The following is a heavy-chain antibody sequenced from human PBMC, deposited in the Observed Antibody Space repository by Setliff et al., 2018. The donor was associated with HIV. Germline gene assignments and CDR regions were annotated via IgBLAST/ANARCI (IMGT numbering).Heavy chain of an antibody. CDR3: ANDEVGFPRITFIKVIVRM. J-gene: IGHJ6*04. V-gene: IGHV3-64*01. CDR2: ISTDGDGT. Sequence: GGSLRLSCAASGFTFSNYAMHWVRQAPGKALEYVSAISTDGDGTYYAYSVKGRFTISRDNSKNTLYLQMGSLRAEDMAVYYCANDEVGFPRITFIKVIVRMWGEGTTVTVSS. CDR1: GFTFSNYA. D-gene: IGHD3-10*01.